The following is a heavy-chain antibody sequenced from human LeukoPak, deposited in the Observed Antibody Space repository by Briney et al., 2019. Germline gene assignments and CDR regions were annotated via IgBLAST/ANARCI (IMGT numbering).Heavy chain of an antibody. Sequence: GRSLRLSCAASGFTFSSYGMHWVRQAPGKGLEWVAVIWYDGSNKYYADSVKGRFTISRDNSKNTLYLRMNSLRAEDTAVYYCARASWGGSSWFNPNYWGQGTLVTVSS. V-gene: IGHV3-33*01. CDR1: GFTFSSYG. D-gene: IGHD6-13*01. J-gene: IGHJ4*02. CDR2: IWYDGSNK. CDR3: ARASWGGSSWFNPNY.